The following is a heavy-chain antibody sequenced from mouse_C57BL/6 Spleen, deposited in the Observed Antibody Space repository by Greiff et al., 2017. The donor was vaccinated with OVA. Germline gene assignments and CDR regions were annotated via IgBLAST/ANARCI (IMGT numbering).Heavy chain of an antibody. Sequence: EVKLVESGGGLVQPGGSLSLSCAASGFTFTDYYMSWVRQPPGKALEWFGFISNKANGYTTEYSVYVKGPFTISRDNSQSVLDQQMNALRAEDSAAYYCARYYCGSPWYLDDWGKGTTVTVSS. J-gene: IGHJ1*03. CDR1: GFTFTDYY. V-gene: IGHV7-3*01. CDR3: ARYYCGSPWYLDD. CDR2: ISNKANGYTT. D-gene: IGHD1-1*01.